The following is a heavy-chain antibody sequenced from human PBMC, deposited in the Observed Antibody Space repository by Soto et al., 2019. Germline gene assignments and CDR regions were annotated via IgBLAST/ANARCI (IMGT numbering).Heavy chain of an antibody. Sequence: SVKVSCKASGGTFSSYAISWVRQAPGQGLKWMGGIIPIFGTANYAQKFQGRVTITADESTSTAYMELSSLRSEDTALYDAATSNNDRARDVWRQGSTVTVSS. V-gene: IGHV1-69*13. CDR3: ATSNNDRARDV. CDR2: IIPIFGTA. J-gene: IGHJ6*02. D-gene: IGHD3-22*01. CDR1: GGTFSSYA.